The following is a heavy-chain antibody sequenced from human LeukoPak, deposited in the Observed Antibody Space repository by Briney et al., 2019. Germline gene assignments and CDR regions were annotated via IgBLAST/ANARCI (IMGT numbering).Heavy chain of an antibody. CDR2: IYYSGST. V-gene: IGHV4-59*08. D-gene: IGHD3-3*01. CDR3: ASQRGYYDFWSGKNDAFDI. J-gene: IGHJ3*02. CDR1: GGSISSYY. Sequence: SETLSLTCTVSGGSISSYYWSWIRQPPGKGLEWIGYIYYSGSTNYNPSLKSRVTISVDTSKNQFSLKLSSVTAADTAVYYCASQRGYYDFWSGKNDAFDIWGQGTMVTVSS.